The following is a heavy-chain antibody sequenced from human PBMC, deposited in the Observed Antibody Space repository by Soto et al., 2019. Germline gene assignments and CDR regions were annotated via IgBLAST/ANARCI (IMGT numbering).Heavy chain of an antibody. CDR1: GFTFSSYS. CDR2: ISSSSSTI. J-gene: IGHJ6*02. V-gene: IGHV3-48*02. D-gene: IGHD1-26*01. CDR3: ARDLVWELPSSNYYYGMDV. Sequence: EVQLVESGGGLVQPGGSLRLSCAASGFTFSSYSMNWVRQAPGKWLEWVSYISSSSSTIYYADSVKGRFTISRDNAKNSLYLQMNSLRDEDTAVYYCARDLVWELPSSNYYYGMDVWGQGTTVTVSS.